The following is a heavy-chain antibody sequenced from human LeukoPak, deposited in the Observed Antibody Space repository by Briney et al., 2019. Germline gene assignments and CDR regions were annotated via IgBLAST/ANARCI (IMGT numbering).Heavy chain of an antibody. Sequence: GGSLRLSCAASGFTVSSNYMSWVRQAPGKGPEWVSVIYSGGSTYYADSVKGRFTISRDNSKNTLYLQMNSLRAEDTAVYYCARDLLGIDYYGSGSYYFQNDYRGQGTLVTVSS. D-gene: IGHD3-10*01. V-gene: IGHV3-53*01. J-gene: IGHJ4*02. CDR2: IYSGGST. CDR3: ARDLLGIDYYGSGSYYFQNDY. CDR1: GFTVSSNY.